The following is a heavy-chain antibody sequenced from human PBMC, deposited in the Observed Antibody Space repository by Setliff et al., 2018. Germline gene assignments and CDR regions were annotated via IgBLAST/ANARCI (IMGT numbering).Heavy chain of an antibody. CDR2: IISMFGTT. V-gene: IGHV1-69*05. CDR3: ARGDFYYYFYMDV. CDR1: GGTFSTYA. Sequence: SVKVSCKASGGTFSTYAISWVRQAPGQGLEWMGGIISMFGTTNYAQKFQGRVTVTTDKSTSTAYMELSSLRSEDTAIYYCARGDFYYYFYMDVWGKGTTVTVSS. J-gene: IGHJ6*03.